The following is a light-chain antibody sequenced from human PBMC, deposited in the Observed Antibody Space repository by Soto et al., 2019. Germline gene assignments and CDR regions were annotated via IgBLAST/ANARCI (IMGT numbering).Light chain of an antibody. J-gene: IGKJ1*01. CDR2: EAS. Sequence: DIQMTQSPSTLSASVGDRVTITCRASQSISNWLAWYQQKPGKAPKLLIYEASNLDSGVPSRFSGRASGTEFTLISSSLQPDDFATYFCQQYNYYPWTFGQGTKVDVK. V-gene: IGKV1-5*03. CDR3: QQYNYYPWT. CDR1: QSISNW.